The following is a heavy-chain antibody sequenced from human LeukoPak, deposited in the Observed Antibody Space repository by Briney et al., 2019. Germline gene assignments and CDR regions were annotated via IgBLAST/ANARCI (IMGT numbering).Heavy chain of an antibody. D-gene: IGHD3-10*01. CDR1: GGSISSYY. J-gene: IGHJ4*02. CDR3: ARSLLWFGELFD. Sequence: PSETLSLTCTVSGGSISSYYWSWIRQPPGKGLEWIGSIYYSGSTYYNPSLKSRVTISVDTSKNQFSLKLSSVTAADTAVYYCARSLLWFGELFDWGQGTLVTVSS. V-gene: IGHV4-39*01. CDR2: IYYSGST.